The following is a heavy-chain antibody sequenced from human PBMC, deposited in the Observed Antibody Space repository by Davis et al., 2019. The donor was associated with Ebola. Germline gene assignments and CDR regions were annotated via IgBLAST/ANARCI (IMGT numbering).Heavy chain of an antibody. D-gene: IGHD3-10*01. V-gene: IGHV3-73*01. J-gene: IGHJ6*02. Sequence: GESLKISCAASGFTFSGSAMHWVRQASGKGLEWVGRIRSKANSYATAYAASVKGRFTISRDDSKNTAYLQMNSLKTEDTAVYYCARYYYGSGSYPMDVWGQGTTVTVSS. CDR3: ARYYYGSGSYPMDV. CDR1: GFTFSGSA. CDR2: IRSKANSYAT.